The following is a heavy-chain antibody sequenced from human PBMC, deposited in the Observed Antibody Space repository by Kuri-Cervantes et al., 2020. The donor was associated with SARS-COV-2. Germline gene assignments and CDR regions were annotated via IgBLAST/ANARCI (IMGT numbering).Heavy chain of an antibody. CDR1: GGSISSYY. CDR2: IYYSGST. CDR3: ARVQGWVAAAGGYYYYYGMDV. J-gene: IGHJ6*02. Sequence: SETLSLTCTVSGGSISSYYWSWIRQPPGKGLEWIGYIYYSGSTNYNPSLKSRVTISLDTSKNQFSLKLSSVTAADTAVYYCARVQGWVAAAGGYYYYYGMDVWGQGITVTVSS. D-gene: IGHD6-13*01. V-gene: IGHV4-59*01.